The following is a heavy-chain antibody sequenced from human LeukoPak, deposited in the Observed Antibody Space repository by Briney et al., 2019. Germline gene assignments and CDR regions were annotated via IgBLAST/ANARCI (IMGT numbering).Heavy chain of an antibody. CDR2: ISGSGTI. Sequence: SETLSLTCAVSGGSIHSYWSWIRQPAGKGLEWIGRISGSGTITYNPALQSRLTISIDTSKNQFSLKLMSVTAADTAVYYCARDSGTTGEVKFDPWGQGTLVTVSS. V-gene: IGHV4-4*07. J-gene: IGHJ5*02. CDR3: ARDSGTTGEVKFDP. CDR1: GGSIHSY. D-gene: IGHD3-10*01.